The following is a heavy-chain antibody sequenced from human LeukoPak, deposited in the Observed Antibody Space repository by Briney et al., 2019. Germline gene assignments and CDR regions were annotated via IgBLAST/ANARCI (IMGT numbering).Heavy chain of an antibody. D-gene: IGHD3-10*01. CDR2: INPNSGGT. J-gene: IGHJ5*02. CDR1: GYTFTGYY. Sequence: ASVKVSCKASGYTFTGYYMHWVRQAPGQGLEWMGWINPNSGGTNYAQKFQGRVTMTRDTSISTAYMELSRLRSDGTAVYYCARASRLWFGELRGFDPWGQGTLVTVSS. V-gene: IGHV1-2*02. CDR3: ARASRLWFGELRGFDP.